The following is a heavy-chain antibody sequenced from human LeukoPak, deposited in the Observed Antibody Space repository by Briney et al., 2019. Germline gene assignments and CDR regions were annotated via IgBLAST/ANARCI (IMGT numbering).Heavy chain of an antibody. Sequence: GGSLRLSCAASGFTFSDYYMSWIRQAPGKGLEWVSYISSSGSTIYYADSVKGRFTISRDNAKNSLYLQMNSLRAEDTAVYYCARAPYDSSGYYYDQWGQGTLVTVSS. CDR3: ARAPYDSSGYYYDQ. D-gene: IGHD3-22*01. J-gene: IGHJ5*02. CDR1: GFTFSDYY. V-gene: IGHV3-11*01. CDR2: ISSSGSTI.